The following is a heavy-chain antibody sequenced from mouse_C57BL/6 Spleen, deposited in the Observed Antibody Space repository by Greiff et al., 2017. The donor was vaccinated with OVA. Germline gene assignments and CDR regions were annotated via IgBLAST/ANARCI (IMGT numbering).Heavy chain of an antibody. CDR3: ASPPYYSNYGGFAY. CDR1: GYAFSSSW. CDR2: IYPGDGDT. J-gene: IGHJ3*01. V-gene: IGHV1-82*01. D-gene: IGHD2-5*01. Sequence: VQLQQSGPELVKPGASVKISCKASGYAFSSSWMNWVKQRPGKGLEWIGRIYPGDGDTNYNGKFKGKATLTADKSSSTAYMQLSSLTSEDSAVYFCASPPYYSNYGGFAYWGQGTLVTVSA.